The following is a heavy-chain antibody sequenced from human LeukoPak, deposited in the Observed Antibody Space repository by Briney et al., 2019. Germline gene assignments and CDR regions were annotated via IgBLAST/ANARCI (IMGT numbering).Heavy chain of an antibody. J-gene: IGHJ5*02. CDR3: ARDQPRGIFGVVWFDP. Sequence: GASVKVSCKASGYTFTGYYMHWVRQAPGQGLERMGWINPNSGGTNYAQKFQGRVTMTRDTSISTAYMELSRLRSDDTAVYYCARDQPRGIFGVVWFDPWGQGTLVTVSS. CDR1: GYTFTGYY. D-gene: IGHD3-3*01. CDR2: INPNSGGT. V-gene: IGHV1-2*02.